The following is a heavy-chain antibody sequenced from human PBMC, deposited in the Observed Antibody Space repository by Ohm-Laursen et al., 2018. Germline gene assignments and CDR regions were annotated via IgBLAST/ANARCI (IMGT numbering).Heavy chain of an antibody. Sequence: PGTLSLTCTVSGGSISSYYWSWIRQPPGKGLEWIGYIYYSGSTNYNNPSLKSRVTISVDTSKSQFSLKLSSVSAADTAVYYCARFMAAAGPIDYWGQGTLVTVSS. J-gene: IGHJ4*02. D-gene: IGHD6-13*01. CDR1: GGSISSYY. CDR2: IYYSGST. V-gene: IGHV4-59*01. CDR3: ARFMAAAGPIDY.